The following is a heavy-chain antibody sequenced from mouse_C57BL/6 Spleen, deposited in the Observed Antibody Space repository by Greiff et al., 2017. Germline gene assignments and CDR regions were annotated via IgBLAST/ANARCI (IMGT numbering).Heavy chain of an antibody. V-gene: IGHV1-82*01. Sequence: QVQLQQSGPELVKPGASVKISCKASGYAFSSSWMNWVKQRPGKGLEWIGRIYPGDGDTNYNGKFKGKATLTADKSSSTAYMQLSSLSSEDSAVYFCAPAQATFFADWGKGTLVTVSA. J-gene: IGHJ3*01. CDR2: IYPGDGDT. CDR1: GYAFSSSW. D-gene: IGHD3-2*02. CDR3: APAQATFFAD.